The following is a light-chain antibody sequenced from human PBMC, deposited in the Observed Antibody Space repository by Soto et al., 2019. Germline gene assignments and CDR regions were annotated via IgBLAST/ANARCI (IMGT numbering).Light chain of an antibody. Sequence: QSVLTQPASVSGSPGQSITISCTGTSSDAGGYNYVSWYQHHPGKAPKIMVFEVSNRPSGVSNRFSGSKSGNTASLTISGLQPEDEADYYCSSYTSGTSYVFGTGTKVTVL. CDR1: SSDAGGYNY. V-gene: IGLV2-14*01. CDR2: EVS. J-gene: IGLJ1*01. CDR3: SSYTSGTSYV.